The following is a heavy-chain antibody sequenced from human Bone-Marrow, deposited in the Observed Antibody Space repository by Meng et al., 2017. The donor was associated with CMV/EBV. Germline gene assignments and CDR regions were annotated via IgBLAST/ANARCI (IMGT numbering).Heavy chain of an antibody. Sequence: ASVKVCCEASGYTFTSYGISWVRQAPGQGLEWMGWISAYNGNTNYAQKLQGRVTMTTDTSTSTAYMELRSLRSDDTAVYYCARDSITIFGVVIILDYWGQGTLVTVSS. CDR3: ARDSITIFGVVIILDY. J-gene: IGHJ4*02. CDR1: GYTFTSYG. CDR2: ISAYNGNT. V-gene: IGHV1-18*01. D-gene: IGHD3-3*01.